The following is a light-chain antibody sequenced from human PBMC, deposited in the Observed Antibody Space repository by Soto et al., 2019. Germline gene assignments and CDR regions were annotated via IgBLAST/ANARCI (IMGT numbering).Light chain of an antibody. V-gene: IGLV1-47*01. Sequence: QPVLTQPPSASGTPGQRVTISCSGSSSNIGSNYVYWYQQLPGTAPKLLIYRNNQRPSGVPDRFSGSKSGTSASLAIRGLRSEDEADYYCAAWDDSLSGLYVFGTGTKLTVL. CDR1: SSNIGSNY. J-gene: IGLJ1*01. CDR2: RNN. CDR3: AAWDDSLSGLYV.